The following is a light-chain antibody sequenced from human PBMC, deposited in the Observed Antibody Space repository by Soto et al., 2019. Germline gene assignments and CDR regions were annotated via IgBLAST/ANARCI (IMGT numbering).Light chain of an antibody. V-gene: IGKV3-20*01. CDR1: QSVSSSY. CDR2: GVS. J-gene: IGKJ1*01. CDR3: QEYASSPLT. Sequence: EIVLTQSPGTLSLFPGERATLSCRASQSVSSSYLAWYQQKPGQSPRLLIYGVSSRATGIPDRFSGSGSATDFTLTISRLETEDFAVYYCQEYASSPLTFGQGTKVEIK.